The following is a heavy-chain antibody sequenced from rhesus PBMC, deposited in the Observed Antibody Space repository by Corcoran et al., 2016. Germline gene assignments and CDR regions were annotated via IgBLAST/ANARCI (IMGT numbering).Heavy chain of an antibody. CDR1: GGSISSSY. CDR3: ARGPDNSGSYNDAFDF. V-gene: IGHV4-169*01. J-gene: IGHJ3*01. Sequence: QLQLQESGPGLVKPSATLSVTCAVSGGSISSSYWSWIRQAPGKGLEGVGFIYGSGSSTNNTPSLKSRVTLSVDTSKNQLALKLRSVTTADTAVYYCARGPDNSGSYNDAFDFWGQGLRVTVSS. D-gene: IGHD1-44*02. CDR2: IYGSGSST.